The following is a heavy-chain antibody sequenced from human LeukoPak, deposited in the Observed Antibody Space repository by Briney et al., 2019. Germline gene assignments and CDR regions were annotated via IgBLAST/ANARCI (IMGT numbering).Heavy chain of an antibody. CDR3: ARGPNSGWAYYFDY. J-gene: IGHJ4*02. CDR1: GGTINSAAYY. V-gene: IGHV4-31*03. CDR2: IYYSGST. D-gene: IGHD6-19*01. Sequence: PSQTLSLTCTVSGGTINSAAYYWTWIRQHPGNGLEWIGYIYYSGSTSYNPSLKSRLTISIDTSKNHFSLKLSSVTAADTAVYYCARGPNSGWAYYFDYWGQGTLVTVSS.